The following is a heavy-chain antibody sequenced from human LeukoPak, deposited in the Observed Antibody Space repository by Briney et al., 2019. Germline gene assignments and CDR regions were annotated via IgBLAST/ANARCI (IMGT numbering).Heavy chain of an antibody. CDR2: IYYSGST. J-gene: IGHJ5*02. CDR1: GGXISSSSYY. D-gene: IGHD4-11*01. V-gene: IGHV4-39*01. CDR3: ARRRDYSNWFDP. Sequence: SETLSLTCTVSGGXISSSSYYWGWTRQPPGKGLEWIGSIYYSGSTYYNPSLKSRVTISVDTSKNQFSLKLSSVTAADTAVYYCARRRDYSNWFDPWGQGTLVTVSS.